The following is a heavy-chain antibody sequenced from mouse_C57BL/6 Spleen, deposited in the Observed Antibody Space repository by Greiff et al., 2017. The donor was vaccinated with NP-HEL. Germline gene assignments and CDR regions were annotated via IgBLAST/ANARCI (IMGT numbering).Heavy chain of an antibody. CDR3: ARTITWYFDV. V-gene: IGHV1-52*01. Sequence: VQLQQPGAELVRPGSSVKLSCKASGYTFTSYWMHWVKQRPIQGLEWIGNIDPSDSETHYNQKFKDKATLTVDKSSSTAYMQLGSLTSEDSAVYYCARTITWYFDVWGTGTTVTVSS. J-gene: IGHJ1*03. D-gene: IGHD1-1*01. CDR2: IDPSDSET. CDR1: GYTFTSYW.